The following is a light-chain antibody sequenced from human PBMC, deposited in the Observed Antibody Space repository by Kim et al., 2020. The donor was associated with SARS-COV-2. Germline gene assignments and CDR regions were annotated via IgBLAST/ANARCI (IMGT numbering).Light chain of an antibody. CDR3: QQYDTSPRT. Sequence: PPGERATLSCRAGQSGSRTSIAWYQNRPGQAPRRLIYGASSRATGIPDRFSGSGAGTDFTLTTRRLETVDFAVYYCQQYDTSPRTFGQGTKG. CDR1: QSGSRTS. CDR2: GAS. V-gene: IGKV3-20*01. J-gene: IGKJ1*01.